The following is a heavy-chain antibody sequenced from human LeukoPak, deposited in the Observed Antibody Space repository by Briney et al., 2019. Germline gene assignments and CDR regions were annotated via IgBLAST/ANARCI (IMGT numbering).Heavy chain of an antibody. J-gene: IGHJ4*02. CDR1: GFTFDDYA. CDR2: ISWNSGSI. V-gene: IGHV3-9*01. D-gene: IGHD6-6*01. Sequence: PGGSLRLSCAASGFTFDDYAMHWVRQAPGKGLEWVSGISWNSGSIGYADSVKGRFTISRDNAKNSLYLQMSSLRAEDTALYYCAKDMAPYSSSSDYWGQGTLVTVSS. CDR3: AKDMAPYSSSSDY.